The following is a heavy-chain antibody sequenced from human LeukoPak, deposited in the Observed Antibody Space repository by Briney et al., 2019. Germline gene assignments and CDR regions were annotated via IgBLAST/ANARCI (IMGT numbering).Heavy chain of an antibody. J-gene: IGHJ5*02. CDR3: AREALYCSSTSCFRPPHPVNRFDP. CDR1: GFTFSSYW. D-gene: IGHD2-2*01. CDR2: IKQDGGEK. Sequence: PGGSLRLSCAASGFTFSSYWMSWVRQAPGKGLEWVANIKQDGGEKYYVGSVKGRFTVSRDNAKNSLYLQMNSLRAEDTAVYYCAREALYCSSTSCFRPPHPVNRFDPWGQGTLVTVSS. V-gene: IGHV3-7*01.